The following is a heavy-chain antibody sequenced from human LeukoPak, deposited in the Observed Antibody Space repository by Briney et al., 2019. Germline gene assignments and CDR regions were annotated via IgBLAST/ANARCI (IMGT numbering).Heavy chain of an antibody. CDR1: GFTFDDYA. CDR3: AKDIKPSIAAAGHAFDI. V-gene: IGHV3-9*01. J-gene: IGHJ3*02. D-gene: IGHD6-13*01. Sequence: GGSLRLSCAASGFTFDDYAMHWVRQAPGKGLEWVSGISWNSGSIGYADSVKGRFTISRDNAKNSLYLQMNSLRAEDTALYYCAKDIKPSIAAAGHAFDIWGQGTMVTVSS. CDR2: ISWNSGSI.